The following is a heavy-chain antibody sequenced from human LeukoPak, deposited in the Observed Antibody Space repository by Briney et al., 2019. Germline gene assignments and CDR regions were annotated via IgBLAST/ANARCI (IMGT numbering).Heavy chain of an antibody. CDR2: ISGSGGST. D-gene: IGHD2-2*01. Sequence: GGSLRPSCAASGFTFSSYAMSWVRQAPGKGLEWVSAISGSGGSTYYADSVKGRFTISRDNSKNTLYLQMNSLRAEDTAVYYCANRGNVVVPAAKYAGYFDYWGQGTLVTVSS. J-gene: IGHJ4*02. V-gene: IGHV3-23*01. CDR1: GFTFSSYA. CDR3: ANRGNVVVPAAKYAGYFDY.